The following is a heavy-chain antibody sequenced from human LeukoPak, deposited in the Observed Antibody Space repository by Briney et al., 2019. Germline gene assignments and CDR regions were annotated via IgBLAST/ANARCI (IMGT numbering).Heavy chain of an antibody. D-gene: IGHD1-26*01. Sequence: PGGSLRLSCTASGFTFGDYAMSWFRQAPEKGLEWVGFIRSKAYGGTTEYAASVKGRFTISRDDSKSIAYLQMNSLKTEDTAVYYCTREGVGATVFDYWGQGTLVTVSS. CDR3: TREGVGATVFDY. V-gene: IGHV3-49*03. CDR2: IRSKAYGGTT. CDR1: GFTFGDYA. J-gene: IGHJ4*02.